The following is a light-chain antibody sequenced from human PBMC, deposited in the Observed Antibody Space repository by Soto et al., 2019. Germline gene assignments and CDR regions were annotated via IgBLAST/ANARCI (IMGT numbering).Light chain of an antibody. Sequence: DIVMTQSPDSLAVSLGERATINCKSSQSVFHRSDKKDYLAWYQQKPGQPPKLLIYWASTRESGVPDRFSGSGSGTDFTLTISSLQAEDVAVYYCQQCYGTSTFGHGTKVDIK. CDR2: WAS. V-gene: IGKV4-1*01. CDR3: QQCYGTST. CDR1: QSVFHRSDKKDY. J-gene: IGKJ3*01.